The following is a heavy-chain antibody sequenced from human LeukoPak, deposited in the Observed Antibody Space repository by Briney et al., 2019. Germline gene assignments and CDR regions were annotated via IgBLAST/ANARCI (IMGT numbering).Heavy chain of an antibody. J-gene: IGHJ4*02. CDR1: GFTFSSYA. Sequence: PGGSLRLSCAASGFTFSSYAMSWVRQAPGKGLEWVAVISYDGSNKYYADSVKGRFTISRDNSKNTLYLQMNSLRAEDTAVYYCAKGGSSIAAAGWGQGTLVTVSS. CDR2: ISYDGSNK. D-gene: IGHD6-13*01. CDR3: AKGGSSIAAAG. V-gene: IGHV3-30*18.